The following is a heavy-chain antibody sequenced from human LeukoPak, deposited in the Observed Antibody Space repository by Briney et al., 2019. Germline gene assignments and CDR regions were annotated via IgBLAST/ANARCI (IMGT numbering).Heavy chain of an antibody. CDR2: ISSSSSYI. CDR1: GFTFSSYW. J-gene: IGHJ6*03. Sequence: GGSLRLSCAAAGFTFSSYWMSWVRQAPGKGLEWVSSISSSSSYIYYADSVKGRFTISRDNAKNSLYLQMNSLRAEDTAVYYCARLVGATLDYYYYYMDVWGKGTTVTISS. CDR3: ARLVGATLDYYYYYMDV. V-gene: IGHV3-21*01. D-gene: IGHD1-26*01.